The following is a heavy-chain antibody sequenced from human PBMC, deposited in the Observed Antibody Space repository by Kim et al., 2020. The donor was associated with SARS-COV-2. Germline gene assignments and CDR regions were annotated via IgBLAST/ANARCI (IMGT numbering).Heavy chain of an antibody. CDR1: GFTFSSYG. CDR2: ISYDGSNK. Sequence: GGSLRLSCAASGFTFSSYGMHWVRQAPGKGLEWVAVISYDGSNKYYADSVKGRFTISRDNSKNTLYLQMNSLRAEDTAVYYCARALLPIITRIVVVHKQNYGMDVCGQGTTVTVSS. D-gene: IGHD3-22*01. V-gene: IGHV3-33*05. J-gene: IGHJ6*02. CDR3: ARALLPIITRIVVVHKQNYGMDV.